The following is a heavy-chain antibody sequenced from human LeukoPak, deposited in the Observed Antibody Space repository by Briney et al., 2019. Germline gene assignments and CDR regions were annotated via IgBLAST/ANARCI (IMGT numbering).Heavy chain of an antibody. CDR3: ASVYSGSYIYDY. Sequence: GRSLRLSCAASGLTFSSYAMHWVRQAPGKGLEWVAVISYDGSNKYYADSVKGRFTISRDNSKNTLYLQMNSLRAEDTAVYYCASVYSGSYIYDYWGQGTLVTVSS. J-gene: IGHJ4*02. D-gene: IGHD1-26*01. CDR1: GLTFSSYA. CDR2: ISYDGSNK. V-gene: IGHV3-30*04.